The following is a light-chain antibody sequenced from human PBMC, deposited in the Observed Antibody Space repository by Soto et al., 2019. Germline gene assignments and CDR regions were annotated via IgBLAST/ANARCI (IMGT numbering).Light chain of an antibody. CDR1: QGIRKD. Sequence: DIQMTQSPSSLSASVGDRVTITCRASQGIRKDLGWYQQKPGKAPKRLIYAASSLQSGVPSRFSGSGSGTEFTLTISSLQPEDYATYYCLQPNSYPLTFGGGTKVEIK. J-gene: IGKJ4*01. CDR2: AAS. V-gene: IGKV1-17*01. CDR3: LQPNSYPLT.